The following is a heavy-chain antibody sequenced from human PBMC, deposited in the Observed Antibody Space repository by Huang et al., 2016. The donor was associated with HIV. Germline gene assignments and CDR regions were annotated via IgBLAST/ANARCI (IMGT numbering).Heavy chain of an antibody. V-gene: IGHV3-7*01. CDR1: GFTFSSYW. CDR3: ARRLRYYYGSGRTSGYFDY. CDR2: IKQDGSEK. D-gene: IGHD3-10*01. Sequence: EVQLVESGGGLVQPGGSLRLSCTASGFTFSSYWMSWVRPAPGKGREWVANIKQDGSEKYYVDSVKGRFSISRDNAKNSLYLQMNSLRAEDTAVYYCARRLRYYYGSGRTSGYFDYWGQGTLVTVSS. J-gene: IGHJ4*02.